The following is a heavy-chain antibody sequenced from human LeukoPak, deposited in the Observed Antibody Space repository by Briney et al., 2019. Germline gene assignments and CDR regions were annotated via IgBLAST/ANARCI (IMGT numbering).Heavy chain of an antibody. CDR3: AREILTGYAFDI. V-gene: IGHV3-30-3*01. J-gene: IGHJ3*02. Sequence: PGGSQRLSCAASGFTFSTYAMHWVRQAPGKGLEWVAFISYDGTNKHCADSVKGRFTISRDNSKNTLYLQMNSLRAEDTALYYCAREILTGYAFDIGGQGTMVTVSS. CDR2: ISYDGTNK. CDR1: GFTFSTYA. D-gene: IGHD7-27*01.